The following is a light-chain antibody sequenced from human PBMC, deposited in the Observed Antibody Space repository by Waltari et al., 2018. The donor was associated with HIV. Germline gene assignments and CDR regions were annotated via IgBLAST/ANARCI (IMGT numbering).Light chain of an antibody. CDR1: KSNIGAGYN. CDR2: GNT. CDR3: QSYDSSLSTYV. J-gene: IGLJ1*01. V-gene: IGLV1-40*01. Sequence: QSVLTQPPSVSGAPGQRVTIPCPGRKSNIGAGYNVPWYQQLPGTAPKLLIYGNTNRPSGVPDRFSGSKSGTSASLAITGLQAEDEADYYCQSYDSSLSTYVFGTGTKVTVL.